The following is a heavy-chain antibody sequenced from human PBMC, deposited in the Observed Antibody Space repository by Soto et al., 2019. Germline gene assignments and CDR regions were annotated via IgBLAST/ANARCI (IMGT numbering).Heavy chain of an antibody. CDR2: IYYSGST. CDR3: AGGSTIFGVVYLDY. V-gene: IGHV4-31*03. CDR1: GGSITSGGYY. D-gene: IGHD3-3*01. J-gene: IGHJ4*02. Sequence: SETLSLTCTVSGGSITSGGYYWSWIRQHPGKGLEWIGYIYYSGSTYYNPSLKSRVTISVDTSKNQFSLNLSSVTAAATAVYYCAGGSTIFGVVYLDYWGQGTLVTVSS.